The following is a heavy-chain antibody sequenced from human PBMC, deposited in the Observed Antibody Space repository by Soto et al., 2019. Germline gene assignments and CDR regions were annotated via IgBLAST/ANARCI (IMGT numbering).Heavy chain of an antibody. J-gene: IGHJ2*01. Sequence: QLQLQESGPGLVKPSETLSLTCTVSGGSISSSSYYWGWIRQPPGKGLEWIGSIYYSGSTYYNPSLKSRVTISVDTSKNQFSLKLSSVTAADTAVYYCARPVGYYGDQGYFDLWGRGTLVTVSS. CDR1: GGSISSSSYY. CDR3: ARPVGYYGDQGYFDL. CDR2: IYYSGST. V-gene: IGHV4-39*01. D-gene: IGHD4-17*01.